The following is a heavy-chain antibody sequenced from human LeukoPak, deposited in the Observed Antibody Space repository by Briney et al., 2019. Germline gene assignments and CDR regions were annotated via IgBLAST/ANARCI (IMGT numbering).Heavy chain of an antibody. CDR2: IRYDGDIK. CDR1: GFTFSSYG. CDR3: AKELAYCGGDCYSNLDY. V-gene: IGHV3-30*02. Sequence: GGSLRLSCAASGFTFSSYGMHWVRQAPGKGLEWVAFIRYDGDIKYYADSVKGRFTISRDNSKNTLYLQMNSLRAEDTAVYYCAKELAYCGGDCYSNLDYWGQGTLVTVSS. D-gene: IGHD2-21*02. J-gene: IGHJ4*02.